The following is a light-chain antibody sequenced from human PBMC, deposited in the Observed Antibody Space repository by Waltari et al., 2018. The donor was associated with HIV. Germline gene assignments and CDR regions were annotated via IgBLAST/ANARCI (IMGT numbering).Light chain of an antibody. CDR3: QHSYTTPWT. Sequence: DIQMTQSPSSLSASVGDRVTIICRARQYIRNYLHLYQQKPGQAPNPLIYAPSSLQSGVPSKIRGSGSGTDFTLAVSSLQPEDFATYYCQHSYTTPWTFGQGTKVEIK. V-gene: IGKV1-39*01. CDR1: QYIRNY. J-gene: IGKJ1*01. CDR2: APS.